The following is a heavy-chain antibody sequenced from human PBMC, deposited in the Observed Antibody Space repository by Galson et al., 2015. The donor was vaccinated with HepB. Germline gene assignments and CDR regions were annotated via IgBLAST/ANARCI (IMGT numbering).Heavy chain of an antibody. V-gene: IGHV4-39*01. CDR1: GGSISSSSYY. CDR2: IYYSGST. D-gene: IGHD3-9*01. J-gene: IGHJ4*02. CDR3: ASLIRYFVGIDY. Sequence: SETLSLTCTVSGGSISSSSYYWGWIRQPPGKGLEWIGSIYYSGSTYYNPSLKSRVTISVDTSKNQFSLKLSSVTAADTAVYYCASLIRYFVGIDYWGQGTLVTVSS.